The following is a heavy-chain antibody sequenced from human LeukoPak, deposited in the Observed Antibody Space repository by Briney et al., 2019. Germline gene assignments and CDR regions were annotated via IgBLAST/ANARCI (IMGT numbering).Heavy chain of an antibody. V-gene: IGHV3-74*01. D-gene: IGHD4-17*01. CDR2: INSDGSST. Sequence: PGGSLRLSCAASGFTFSSYWMHWVRQAPGKGLVWVSRINSDGSSTSYADSVKGRFTISRDNAKNTLHLQMNSLRAEDTAVYYCAREAYDYGDYFPDYWGQGTLVTVSS. CDR1: GFTFSSYW. CDR3: AREAYDYGDYFPDY. J-gene: IGHJ4*02.